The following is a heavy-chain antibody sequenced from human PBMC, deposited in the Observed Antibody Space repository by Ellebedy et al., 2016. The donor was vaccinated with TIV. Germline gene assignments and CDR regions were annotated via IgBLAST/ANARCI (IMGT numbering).Heavy chain of an antibody. CDR2: INHSGST. J-gene: IGHJ6*02. CDR1: GGSFSGYY. V-gene: IGHV4-34*01. Sequence: SETLSLXXAVYGGSFSGYYGSWIRQPPGKGLEWIGEINHSGSTNYNPSLKSRVTISVDTSKNQFSLKLSSVTAADTAVYYCAREYYDILTGLYYYYGMDVWGQGTTVTVSS. CDR3: AREYYDILTGLYYYYGMDV. D-gene: IGHD3-9*01.